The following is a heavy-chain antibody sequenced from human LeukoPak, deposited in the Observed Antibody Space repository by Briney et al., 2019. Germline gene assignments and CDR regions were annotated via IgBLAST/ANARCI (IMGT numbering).Heavy chain of an antibody. Sequence: GGSLRLSCAASGFTFSNYGMYWVRQAPGTRLERVAFIHNDEPTLYAHAVKSLFTASRDTSKNLVYLQMNSLRLGDTAVYYCAKSTHIVVRVPPGDWGQGTLVTVSS. V-gene: IGHV3-30*02. CDR1: GFTFSNYG. J-gene: IGHJ4*02. D-gene: IGHD2-21*01. CDR3: AKSTHIVVRVPPGD. CDR2: IHNDEPTL.